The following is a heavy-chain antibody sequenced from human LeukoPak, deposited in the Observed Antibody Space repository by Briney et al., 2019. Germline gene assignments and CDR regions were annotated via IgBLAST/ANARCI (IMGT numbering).Heavy chain of an antibody. CDR3: ARRIKMATIERSFDY. D-gene: IGHD5-24*01. J-gene: IGHJ4*02. CDR1: GGTFSSYA. V-gene: IGHV1-69*04. Sequence: SVKVSCKASGGTFSSYAISWVRQAPGQGLGWMGRIIPILGIANYAQKFQGRVTITADKSTSTAYMELSRLRSEDTAVYYCARRIKMATIERSFDYWGQGTLVTVSS. CDR2: IIPILGIA.